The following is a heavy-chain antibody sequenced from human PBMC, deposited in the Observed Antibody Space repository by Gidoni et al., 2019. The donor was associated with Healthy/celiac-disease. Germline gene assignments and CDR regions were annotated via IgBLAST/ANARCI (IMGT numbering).Heavy chain of an antibody. CDR1: GYTFTSYA. J-gene: IGHJ4*02. D-gene: IGHD1-1*01. CDR3: ARVARRTTGTTLGY. CDR2: INAGNGNT. Sequence: QVQLVQSGAEVKKPGASVTFSCKASGYTFTSYAMHWVRQAPGQRLEWMGWINAGNGNTKYSQKFQGRVTITRDTSASTAYMELSSLRSEDTAVYYCARVARRTTGTTLGYWGQGTLVTVSS. V-gene: IGHV1-3*01.